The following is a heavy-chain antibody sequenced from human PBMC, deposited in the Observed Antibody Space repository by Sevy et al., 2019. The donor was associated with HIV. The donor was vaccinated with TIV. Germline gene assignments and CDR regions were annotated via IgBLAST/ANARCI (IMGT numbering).Heavy chain of an antibody. V-gene: IGHV5-51*01. CDR2: IYPDDSDT. CDR1: RDNFNTYW. Sequence: GESLKISCKGSRDNFNTYWIGWVRQMPGKALEWVGIIYPDDSDTRDNPSFQGHITISADRSISTAYLQWTSLKASDTAMYYCARRLVVSRAGSYTTFNIWGQGTMVTVSS. D-gene: IGHD3-10*01. J-gene: IGHJ3*02. CDR3: ARRLVVSRAGSYTTFNI.